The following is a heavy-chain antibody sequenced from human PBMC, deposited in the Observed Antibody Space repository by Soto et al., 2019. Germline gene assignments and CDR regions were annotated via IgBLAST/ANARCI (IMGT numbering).Heavy chain of an antibody. CDR1: GGSISSGDYY. D-gene: IGHD3-10*01. CDR2: IYYSGST. Sequence: QVQLQESGPGLVKPSQTLSLTCTVSGGSISSGDYYWSWIRQPPGKGLEWIGYIYYSGSTYYNPSLKVRGTTSVDTAKHQFSLKRCSVTAAGTAVYYCARAGVFGATTLDYWGQGTLVTVSS. V-gene: IGHV4-30-4*01. J-gene: IGHJ4*02. CDR3: ARAGVFGATTLDY.